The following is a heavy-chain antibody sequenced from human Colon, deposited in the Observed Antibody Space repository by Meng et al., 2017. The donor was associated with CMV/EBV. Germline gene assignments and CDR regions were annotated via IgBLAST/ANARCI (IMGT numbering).Heavy chain of an antibody. D-gene: IGHD3-3*01. V-gene: IGHV3-48*04. CDR2: IDFTGSTK. CDR3: ATSYYDFWSGYSDY. Sequence: GESLKISCAASGFNFYVYSMNWVRQAPGKGLEWVSYIDFTGSTKEYSDSVKGRFTISRDNAENSLYLQMNSLRAEDTAVYYCATSYYDFWSGYSDYWGQGTLVTVSS. J-gene: IGHJ4*02. CDR1: GFNFYVYS.